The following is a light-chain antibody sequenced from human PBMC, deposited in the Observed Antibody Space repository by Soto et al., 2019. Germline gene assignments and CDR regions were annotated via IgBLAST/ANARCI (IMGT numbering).Light chain of an antibody. Sequence: DIVMTQSPDSLTVSLGERATINCKSSQSVLYSSNNMNYLAWDQQKPGQPPKLLINWASTRESGVPDRFSGSGSGTDFTLTISSLQAEDVAVYYCQHYYSSPFTFGGGTKVEIK. V-gene: IGKV4-1*01. CDR3: QHYYSSPFT. CDR1: QSVLYSSNNMNY. J-gene: IGKJ4*01. CDR2: WAS.